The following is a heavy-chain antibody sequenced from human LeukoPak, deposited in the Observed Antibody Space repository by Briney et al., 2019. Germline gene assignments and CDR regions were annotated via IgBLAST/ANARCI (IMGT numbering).Heavy chain of an antibody. J-gene: IGHJ4*02. CDR3: ARYVTVAATQRFDY. D-gene: IGHD6-19*01. Sequence: NPSETLSLTCAVYGGSFSGYYWSWIRQPPGKGLEWIGEINHSGSTNYNPSLKSRVTISVDTSKNQFSLKLSSVTAADTAFYFCARYVTVAATQRFDYWGQGTLVTVSS. CDR1: GGSFSGYY. V-gene: IGHV4-34*01. CDR2: INHSGST.